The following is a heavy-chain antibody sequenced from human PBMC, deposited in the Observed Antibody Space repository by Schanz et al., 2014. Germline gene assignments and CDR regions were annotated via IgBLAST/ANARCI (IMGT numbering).Heavy chain of an antibody. Sequence: QVQLQQWGAGLLKPSETLSLTCAVYGGSFSDYYWSWIRQPPGKGLEWIGEINHSGSTNYNPSLKSQFTISLDTSKNQFSRKLSSVTAADTAVYYCARGHDYCWGSYRRSPWGYFDLWGRGSLVTVSS. CDR2: INHSGST. V-gene: IGHV4-34*01. CDR1: GGSFSDYY. J-gene: IGHJ2*01. CDR3: ARGHDYCWGSYRRSPWGYFDL. D-gene: IGHD3-16*02.